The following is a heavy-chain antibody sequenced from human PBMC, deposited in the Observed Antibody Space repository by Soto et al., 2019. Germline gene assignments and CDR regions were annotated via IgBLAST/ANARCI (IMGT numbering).Heavy chain of an antibody. J-gene: IGHJ6*02. CDR1: GFTFSSYA. V-gene: IGHV3-23*01. Sequence: GGSLRLSCAASGFTFSSYAMSWVRQAPGKGLEWVSAISGSGGSTYYADSVKGRFTISRDNGKGSVYLEMTGLRAGDTAVYFCVRRQSLSYGHSGMDVWGQGTTVTVSS. CDR2: ISGSGGST. D-gene: IGHD2-21*01. CDR3: VRRQSLSYGHSGMDV.